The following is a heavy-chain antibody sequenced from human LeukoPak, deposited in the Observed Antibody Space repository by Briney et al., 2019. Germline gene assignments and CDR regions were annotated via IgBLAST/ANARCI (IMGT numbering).Heavy chain of an antibody. CDR3: ARTKQPYYDFWSGYYIGYYYYGMDV. D-gene: IGHD3-3*01. V-gene: IGHV3-7*01. CDR1: GFTFSSSA. Sequence: PGGSLRLSCAASGFTFSSSAMSWVRQAPGKGLEWVANIKQDGSEKYYVDSVKGRFTISRDNAKNSLYLQMNSLRAEDTAVYYCARTKQPYYDFWSGYYIGYYYYGMDVWGQGTTVTVSS. CDR2: IKQDGSEK. J-gene: IGHJ6*02.